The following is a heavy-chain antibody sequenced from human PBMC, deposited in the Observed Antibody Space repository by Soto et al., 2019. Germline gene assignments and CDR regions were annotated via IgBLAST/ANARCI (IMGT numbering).Heavy chain of an antibody. CDR1: GYTFRSYA. D-gene: IGHD3-3*01. J-gene: IGHJ4*02. CDR2: INADNGNT. CDR3: TNDHHGLGDS. Sequence: ASVKVSCKASGYTFRSYAVHWVRQAPGQRLEWMGWINADNGNTKYSQRFQGRVTLTRDTSARTVYMELNSLRSEDTAVYYCTNDHHGLGDSWGQGTLVTVSS. V-gene: IGHV1-3*01.